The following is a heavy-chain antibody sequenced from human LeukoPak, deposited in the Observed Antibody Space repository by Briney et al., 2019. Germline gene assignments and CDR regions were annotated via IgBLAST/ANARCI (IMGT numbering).Heavy chain of an antibody. V-gene: IGHV4-59*01. CDR2: IYYSGST. D-gene: IGHD6-13*01. J-gene: IGHJ5*02. CDR1: GGSIRSYY. Sequence: SETLSLTCTVSGGSIRSYYWSWIRQPPGKGLAWIGYIYYSGSTNYNPSLKSRVTISVDTSKNQFSLKLNSVTAADTAVYYCARDMGGYSSSWHGNWFDPWGQGTLVTVSS. CDR3: ARDMGGYSSSWHGNWFDP.